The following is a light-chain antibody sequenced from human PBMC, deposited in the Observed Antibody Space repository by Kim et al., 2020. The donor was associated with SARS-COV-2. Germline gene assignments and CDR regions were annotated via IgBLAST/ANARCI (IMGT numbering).Light chain of an antibody. CDR2: DAS. J-gene: IGKJ1*01. V-gene: IGKV1-5*01. CDR1: QYVTRG. Sequence: PARPASVGNRVTITCRATQYVTRGLAWYQQKPWRAPKLLINDASTRDRGVPSRFRGSGSGTEFTLTINILQPDDFASYYCQHRQTFGQGTKVDIK. CDR3: QHRQT.